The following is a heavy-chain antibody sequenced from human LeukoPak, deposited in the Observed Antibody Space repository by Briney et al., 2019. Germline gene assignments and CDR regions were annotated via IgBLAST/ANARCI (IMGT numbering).Heavy chain of an antibody. CDR1: GGSISSHY. Sequence: SETLSLTCTVSGGSISSHYWSGIRQPPGKGLQWVGYTNHVGSTDYNPSLKSRVTISIDTSKNQFSLKLSSVPAADTAVYYCARHYDGRGSGSYYEDYWGQGTLVIVSS. CDR2: TNHVGST. D-gene: IGHD1-26*01. V-gene: IGHV4-59*08. J-gene: IGHJ4*02. CDR3: ARHYDGRGSGSYYEDY.